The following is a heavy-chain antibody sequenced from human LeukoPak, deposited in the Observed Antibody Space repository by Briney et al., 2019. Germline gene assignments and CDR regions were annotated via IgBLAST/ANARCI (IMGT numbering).Heavy chain of an antibody. D-gene: IGHD3-22*01. V-gene: IGHV3-7*01. CDR2: IKKDGTEK. CDR3: ARSRGGSGYLSDY. Sequence: PGGSLRLSCAASGFTFSSYWMSWVRQAPGKGLEWVANIKKDGTEKKYVDSVKGRFTISRDNAKNSLYLQMNSLRAEDTAVYYCARSRGGSGYLSDYWGQGTLVTVSS. CDR1: GFTFSSYW. J-gene: IGHJ4*02.